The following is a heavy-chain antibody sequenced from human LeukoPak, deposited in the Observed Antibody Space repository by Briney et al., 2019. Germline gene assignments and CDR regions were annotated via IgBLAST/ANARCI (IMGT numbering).Heavy chain of an antibody. V-gene: IGHV3-48*01. CDR2: IISSSSTI. CDR1: GFIFSSYN. Sequence: GGFLILCSAAAGFIFSSYNMNWFRQAPGGGLQGGIYIISSSSTIYYTASVKGRFTISIDNAKESLFLKLNSLRAEDTAVYYCARTYDFGRGPPGDAFDSWGPATLLTVSS. D-gene: IGHD3-3*01. J-gene: IGHJ3*02. CDR3: ARTYDFGRGPPGDAFDS.